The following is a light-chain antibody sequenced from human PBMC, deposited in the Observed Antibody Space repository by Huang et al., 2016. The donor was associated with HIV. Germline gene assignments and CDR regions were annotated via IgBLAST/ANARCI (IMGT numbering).Light chain of an antibody. CDR2: GAS. CDR3: QQYNTLPYT. J-gene: IGKJ2*01. Sequence: ELVMTQSPATLYLSPGERATLSCRASQGVGNNLAWYQQKLGRATRLLIYGASARSTGLPARFRGSGSGTKFTLTISNLQSEDFAVYYCQQYNTLPYTFGRGT. CDR1: QGVGNN. V-gene: IGKV3-15*01.